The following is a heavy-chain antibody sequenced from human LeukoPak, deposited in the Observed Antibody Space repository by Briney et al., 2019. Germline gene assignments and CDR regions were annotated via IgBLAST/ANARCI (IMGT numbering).Heavy chain of an antibody. CDR1: GYTFTGYY. V-gene: IGHV1-2*02. CDR2: INPNIGGT. Sequence: SVKVSCKASGYTFTGYYMHWVRQAPGQGLEWMGWINPNIGGTNYAQKFQGRVTMTRDTSISTAYMELSRLRSDDTAVYYCARVWGIAVAGSLTPTLGALDYWGQGTLVTVSS. D-gene: IGHD6-19*01. CDR3: ARVWGIAVAGSLTPTLGALDY. J-gene: IGHJ4*02.